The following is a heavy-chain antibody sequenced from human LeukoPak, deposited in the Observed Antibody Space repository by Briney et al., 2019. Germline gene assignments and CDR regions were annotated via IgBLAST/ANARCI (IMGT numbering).Heavy chain of an antibody. CDR3: ARDQAVGATAGTFDY. Sequence: ASVKVSCKTSGYTFISHGISWVRQGPGQGLEWMGWISGYNGVTEYAQKLQGRATMTTDTSTSTVYLELGNLRSDDTAIYYCARDQAVGATAGTFDYWGQGALVAVSS. CDR1: GYTFISHG. V-gene: IGHV1-18*01. CDR2: ISGYNGVT. D-gene: IGHD1-26*01. J-gene: IGHJ4*02.